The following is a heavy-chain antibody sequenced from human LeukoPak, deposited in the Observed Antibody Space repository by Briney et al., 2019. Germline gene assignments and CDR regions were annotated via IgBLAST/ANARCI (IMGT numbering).Heavy chain of an antibody. CDR3: ARTHYYGSGAKYCFDY. Sequence: SETLSLTCTVSGGSVRSGSYYWSWIRQPPGKGLEWIGYIYYSGSTNYNPSLKSRVTISADTSKNQFSLQLSSVTAADTAVYYCARTHYYGSGAKYCFDYWGQGTLVTVSS. CDR2: IYYSGST. D-gene: IGHD3-10*01. CDR1: GGSVRSGSYY. J-gene: IGHJ4*02. V-gene: IGHV4-61*01.